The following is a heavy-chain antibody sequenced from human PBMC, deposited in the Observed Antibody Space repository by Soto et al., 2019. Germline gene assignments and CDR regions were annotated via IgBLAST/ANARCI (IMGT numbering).Heavy chain of an antibody. CDR3: ARDGVAAGNINFDY. J-gene: IGHJ4*01. D-gene: IGHD6-25*01. CDR1: GYMFTKSA. CDR2: ISGDSGNT. Sequence: ASVKVSCKSSGYMFTKSAMHWVRQAPGQRLEWMGWISGDSGNTKYSPKLQDRVTITRDTSASTAYMELSSLRSEDTALYYCARDGVAAGNINFDYWGQGTLVTVSS. V-gene: IGHV1-3*01.